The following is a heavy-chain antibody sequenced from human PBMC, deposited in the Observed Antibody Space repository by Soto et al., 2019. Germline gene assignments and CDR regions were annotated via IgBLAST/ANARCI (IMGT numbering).Heavy chain of an antibody. CDR3: ARRQAAAAGAVNWFDP. CDR2: ISAFNGDT. J-gene: IGHJ5*02. V-gene: IGHV1-18*01. CDR1: GYPFTTFG. Sequence: QVQLVQSGAEVKKPGASVKVSCKASGYPFTTFGITWVRQAPGQGLEWMGWISAFNGDTNYAQKFQGRVTMTRDTSTTTAFMELRSLRSDDTAVYYCARRQAAAAGAVNWFDPWGQGTLVTVSS. D-gene: IGHD6-13*01.